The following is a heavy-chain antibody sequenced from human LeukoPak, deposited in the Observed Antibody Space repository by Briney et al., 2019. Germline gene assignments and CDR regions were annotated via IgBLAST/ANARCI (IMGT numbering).Heavy chain of an antibody. CDR3: TRGSIAYYYMDV. Sequence: PSETLSLTCTVSGGSMSSYYWSWIRQPPGKGLEWIGNIYYSGSTNYNPSLKSRVTISVDTSKNQFSLKLSSVTAADTAVYYCTRGSIAYYYMDVWGKGTTVTISS. CDR1: GGSMSSYY. V-gene: IGHV4-59*01. CDR2: IYYSGST. D-gene: IGHD3-22*01. J-gene: IGHJ6*03.